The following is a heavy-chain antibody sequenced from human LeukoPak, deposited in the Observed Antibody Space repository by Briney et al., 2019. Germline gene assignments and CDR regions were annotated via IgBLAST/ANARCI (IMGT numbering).Heavy chain of an antibody. V-gene: IGHV3-73*01. J-gene: IGHJ4*02. Sequence: GGSLKLSCAASGFTFSGSAMHWVRQASGKGLEWVGRIRSKANSYATAYAASVKGRFTISRDDSKNTAYLQMNSLKTEDTAVYYCTRQGAVAGTPNCGNYWGQGTLVTVSS. D-gene: IGHD6-19*01. CDR2: IRSKANSYAT. CDR1: GFTFSGSA. CDR3: TRQGAVAGTPNCGNY.